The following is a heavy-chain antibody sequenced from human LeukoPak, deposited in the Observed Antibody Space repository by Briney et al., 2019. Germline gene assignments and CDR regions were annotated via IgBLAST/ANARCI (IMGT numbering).Heavy chain of an antibody. CDR3: ARDGQRGGYNP. D-gene: IGHD5-24*01. CDR1: GFTFSSYS. CDR2: ISSSSSYI. J-gene: IGHJ5*02. V-gene: IGHV3-21*01. Sequence: GGSLRLSCAASGFTFSSYSMNWVRQAPGKGLEWVSSISSSSSYIYYADSVKGRFIISRDNAKNSLYLQMNSLRAEDTAVYYCARDGQRGGYNPWGQGTLVTVSS.